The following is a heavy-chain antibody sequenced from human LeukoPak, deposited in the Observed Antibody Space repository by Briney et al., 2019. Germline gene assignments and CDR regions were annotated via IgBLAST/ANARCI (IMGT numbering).Heavy chain of an antibody. V-gene: IGHV4-61*02. CDR1: GGSISSGSYY. CDR3: ARAGYCSGGSCYDYYYYYYMDV. J-gene: IGHJ6*03. Sequence: PSQTLSLTCTVSGGSISSGSYYWSWIRQPAGKGLEWIGRIYTSGSTNYNPSLKSRVTISVDTSKNQFSLKLSSVTAADTAVYYCARAGYCSGGSCYDYYYYYYMDVWGKGTTVTISS. CDR2: IYTSGST. D-gene: IGHD2-15*01.